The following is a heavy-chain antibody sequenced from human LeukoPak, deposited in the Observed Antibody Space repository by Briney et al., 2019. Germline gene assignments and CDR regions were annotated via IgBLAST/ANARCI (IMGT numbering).Heavy chain of an antibody. CDR3: ASQSNILRTFDY. Sequence: SETLSLTCTVSGGSISSSSYYWGWIRQPPGKGLEWIGSIYYSGSTYYNPSLKSRVTISVDTSKNQFSLKLSSVTAADTAVYYCASQSNILRTFDYWGQGTLVTVSS. V-gene: IGHV4-39*01. D-gene: IGHD1-26*01. CDR2: IYYSGST. J-gene: IGHJ4*02. CDR1: GGSISSSSYY.